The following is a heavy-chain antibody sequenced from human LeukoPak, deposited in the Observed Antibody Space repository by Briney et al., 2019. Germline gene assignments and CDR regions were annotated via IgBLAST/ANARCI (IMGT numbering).Heavy chain of an antibody. CDR2: ISGSGGST. Sequence: GGSLRLSCAASGFTFSSYGMSWVRQAPGKGLEWVSAISGSGGSTYYADSVKGRFTISRDNSKNTLYLQMNSLRAEDTAVYYCARDLTPGYSSGWYIIYFQHWGQGTLVTVSS. V-gene: IGHV3-23*01. J-gene: IGHJ1*01. CDR1: GFTFSSYG. CDR3: ARDLTPGYSSGWYIIYFQH. D-gene: IGHD6-19*01.